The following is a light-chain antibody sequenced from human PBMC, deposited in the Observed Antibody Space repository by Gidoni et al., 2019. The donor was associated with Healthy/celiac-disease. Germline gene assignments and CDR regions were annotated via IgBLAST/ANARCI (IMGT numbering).Light chain of an antibody. V-gene: IGKV3-15*01. CDR1: QSVSSN. CDR3: QQYNNWPPTIT. CDR2: GAS. Sequence: DIVMTQSPATLSVSPGERATLSCRASQSVSSNLAWYQQKPGQAPRLLIYGASTRATGIPARFSGSGSGTEFTLTISSLQSEDFAVYYCQQYNNWPPTITFXQXTRLEIK. J-gene: IGKJ5*01.